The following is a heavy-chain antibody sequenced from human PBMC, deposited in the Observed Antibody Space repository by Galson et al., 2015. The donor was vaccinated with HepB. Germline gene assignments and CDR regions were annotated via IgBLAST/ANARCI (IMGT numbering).Heavy chain of an antibody. CDR1: GFTFSSYS. V-gene: IGHV3-48*01. CDR3: ARLQGAYYYDSSGYYYGGEFDY. J-gene: IGHJ4*02. CDR2: ISSSSSTI. D-gene: IGHD3-22*01. Sequence: SLRLSCAASGFTFSSYSMNWVRQAPGKGLEWVSYISSSSSTIYYADSVKGRFTISRDNAKNSLYLQMNSLRAEDTAVYYCARLQGAYYYDSSGYYYGGEFDYWGQGTLVTVSS.